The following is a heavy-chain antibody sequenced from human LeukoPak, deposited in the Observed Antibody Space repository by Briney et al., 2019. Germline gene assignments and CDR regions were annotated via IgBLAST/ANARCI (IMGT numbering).Heavy chain of an antibody. CDR2: ISGSGGST. J-gene: IGHJ1*01. Sequence: PGGSLRLSCAASGFTFSSYPMSWVRQAPGKGLEWVSAISGSGGSTYYADSVKGRFTTSRDNSKNTLYLQMNSLRAEDTAVYYCAKDKGYSGYEEYFQHWSQGTLVTVSS. V-gene: IGHV3-23*01. CDR1: GFTFSSYP. CDR3: AKDKGYSGYEEYFQH. D-gene: IGHD5-12*01.